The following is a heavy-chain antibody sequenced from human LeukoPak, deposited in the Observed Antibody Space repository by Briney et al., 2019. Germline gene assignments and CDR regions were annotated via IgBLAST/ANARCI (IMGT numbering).Heavy chain of an antibody. CDR2: INHSGST. CDR3: ARDQTSGWYYYYYYMDV. CDR1: GGSFSGYY. J-gene: IGHJ6*03. D-gene: IGHD6-19*01. V-gene: IGHV4-34*01. Sequence: KPSETLSLTCAVYGGSFSGYYWSWIRQPPGKGLEWIGEINHSGSTNYNPSLKSRVTISVDTSKNQFSLKLSSVTAADTAVYYCARDQTSGWYYYYYYMDVWGKGTTVTASS.